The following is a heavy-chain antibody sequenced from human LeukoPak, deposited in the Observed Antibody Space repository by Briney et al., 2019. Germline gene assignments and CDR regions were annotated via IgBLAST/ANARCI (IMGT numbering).Heavy chain of an antibody. D-gene: IGHD6-13*01. CDR2: VRNDGSNE. J-gene: IGHJ5*02. V-gene: IGHV3-30*02. Sequence: GGSLRLSCAVSGFTFSDYGMHWVRRAPGKGLEWVAFVRNDGSNEYYPDSVKGRFTISRDNSRNTLYLQMNSLRAEDTAVYYCAKGGSSSHNWFDPWGQGTLVTVSS. CDR1: GFTFSDYG. CDR3: AKGGSSSHNWFDP.